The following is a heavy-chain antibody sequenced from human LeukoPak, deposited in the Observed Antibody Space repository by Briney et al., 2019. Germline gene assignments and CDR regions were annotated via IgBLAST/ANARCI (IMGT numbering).Heavy chain of an antibody. CDR3: AKARFSANIAYFDY. D-gene: IGHD4/OR15-4a*01. J-gene: IGHJ4*02. Sequence: GGSLRLSCAASGFTFSHYAMSWVRQAPGKGLECVSSISGGAGSTYYADSVKGRFTISRDNSKNTLYLRMNSLRAEDTAVYYCAKARFSANIAYFDYRGQGTLVTVSS. V-gene: IGHV3-23*01. CDR1: GFTFSHYA. CDR2: ISGGAGST.